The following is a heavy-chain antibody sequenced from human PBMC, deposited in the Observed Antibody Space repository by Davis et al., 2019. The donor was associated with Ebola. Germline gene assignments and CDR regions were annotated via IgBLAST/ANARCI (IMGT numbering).Heavy chain of an antibody. V-gene: IGHV1-18*01. Sequence: ASVKVSCKASGYIFTRYGIIWVRQAPGRGLEWVGWINPYSANAHFAQSLQGRVNMTTDTSTSTAYLELTSLRSDDTALYYCARRLGYCTGGGCCYHLDYWGQGTLVTVSS. CDR3: ARRLGYCTGGGCCYHLDY. D-gene: IGHD2-8*02. CDR1: GYIFTRYG. J-gene: IGHJ4*02. CDR2: INPYSANA.